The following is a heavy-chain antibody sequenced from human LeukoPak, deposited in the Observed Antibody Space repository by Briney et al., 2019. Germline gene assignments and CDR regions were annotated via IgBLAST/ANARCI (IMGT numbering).Heavy chain of an antibody. CDR1: GFIFSSYS. Sequence: GGSLRLSCAASGFIFSSYSMNWVRQAPGKGLEWVSYITSSSTIYYADSVKGRFTISRDNAKNSLYLQMNSLRAEDTAVYYCARTNGGYSYGYFSDYWGQGTLVTVSS. CDR3: ARTNGGYSYGYFSDY. D-gene: IGHD5-18*01. J-gene: IGHJ4*02. V-gene: IGHV3-48*04. CDR2: ITSSSTI.